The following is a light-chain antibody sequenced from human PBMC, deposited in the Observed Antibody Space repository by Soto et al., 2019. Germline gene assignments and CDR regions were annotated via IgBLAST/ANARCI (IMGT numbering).Light chain of an antibody. J-gene: IGKJ1*01. Sequence: EIVLTQSPGTLSLSPGERATLSCRASQSVGRNYLAWYQQKPGQAPRLLIHRISTRATGIPDRFSGSGFATDFTLSISRLEPADFAVYYCQQYENAPQTFGQGTRVEIK. CDR2: RIS. CDR1: QSVGRNY. V-gene: IGKV3-20*01. CDR3: QQYENAPQT.